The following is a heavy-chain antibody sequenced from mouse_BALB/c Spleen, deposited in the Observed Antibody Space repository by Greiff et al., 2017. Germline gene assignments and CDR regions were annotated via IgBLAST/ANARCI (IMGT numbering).Heavy chain of an antibody. CDR2: ISSGGST. J-gene: IGHJ2*01. Sequence: EVKLMESGGGLVKPGGSLKLSCAASGFTFSSYAMSWVRQTPEKRLEWVASISSGGSTYYPDSVKGRFTISRDNARNILYLQMSSLRSEDTAMYYCARGARYGNEGFDYWGQGTTLTVSS. CDR3: ARGARYGNEGFDY. CDR1: GFTFSSYA. D-gene: IGHD2-1*01. V-gene: IGHV5-6-5*01.